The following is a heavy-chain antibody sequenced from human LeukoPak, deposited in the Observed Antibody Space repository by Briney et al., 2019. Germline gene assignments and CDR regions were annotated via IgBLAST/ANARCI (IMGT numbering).Heavy chain of an antibody. CDR1: GYTFTTHG. CDR2: ISAHNGNT. Sequence: GASVKVSCKASGYTFTTHGIAWVRQAPGQGLEWMGWISAHNGNTNYAQSLQGRVTMPTDTSTNTAYMELRSLRSDDTAVYYCARDGYFDLWGRGTLVTVSS. V-gene: IGHV1-18*01. J-gene: IGHJ2*01. CDR3: ARDGYFDL.